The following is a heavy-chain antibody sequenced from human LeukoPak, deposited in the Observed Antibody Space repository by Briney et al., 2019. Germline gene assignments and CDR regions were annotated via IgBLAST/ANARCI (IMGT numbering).Heavy chain of an antibody. CDR3: VRSRYCSVGRCYSDY. Sequence: GGSLRLSCAASGFTFSNYWMNWVRQAPGKGLEWVANIKLEGREKYYVESVKGRFTISRDNAKNSLCLQMNSLRAEDTAVYYCVRSRYCSVGRCYSDYWGQGTLVTVSS. V-gene: IGHV3-7*04. CDR1: GFTFSNYW. D-gene: IGHD2-15*01. J-gene: IGHJ4*02. CDR2: IKLEGREK.